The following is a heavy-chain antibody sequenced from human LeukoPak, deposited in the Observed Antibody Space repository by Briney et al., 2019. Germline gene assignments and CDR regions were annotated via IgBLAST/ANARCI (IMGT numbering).Heavy chain of an antibody. V-gene: IGHV1-69*05. CDR3: ARDISGYDFYYMDV. D-gene: IGHD5-12*01. CDR1: GHTFTGYY. CDR2: IIPIFGTA. J-gene: IGHJ6*03. Sequence: ASVKVSCKASGHTFTGYYMHWVRQAPGQGLEWMGGIIPIFGTANYAQKFQGRVTITTDESTSTAYMELSSLRSEDTAVYYCARDISGYDFYYMDVWGKGTTVTVSS.